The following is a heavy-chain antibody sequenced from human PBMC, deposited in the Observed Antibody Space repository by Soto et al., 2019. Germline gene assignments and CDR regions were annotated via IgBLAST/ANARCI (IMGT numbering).Heavy chain of an antibody. CDR3: ARSSSFRGDFDI. J-gene: IGHJ3*02. CDR1: GGSIMSSSW. CDR2: IYHAGSP. Sequence: SETLSLTCGVSGGSIMSSSWWTWVRQSPGKGLEWIGEIYHAGSPNYNPSFQSRISISLDKSNNSFSLRLTSVTAADAAIYYCARSSSFRGDFDIWGQGTTVTVSS. D-gene: IGHD2-21*01. V-gene: IGHV4-4*02.